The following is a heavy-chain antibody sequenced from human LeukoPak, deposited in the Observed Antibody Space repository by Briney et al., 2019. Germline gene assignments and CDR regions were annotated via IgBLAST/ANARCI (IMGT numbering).Heavy chain of an antibody. CDR1: GGSISSSSYY. Sequence: IPSETLSLTCTVSGGSISSSSYYWGWIRQPPGKGLEWIGSIYYSGSTYYNPSLKSRVTISVDTSKNQFSLKLSSVTAADTAVYYCARVRFGWNGGYYYYMDVWGKGTTVTVSS. CDR3: ARVRFGWNGGYYYYMDV. D-gene: IGHD1-1*01. V-gene: IGHV4-39*07. J-gene: IGHJ6*03. CDR2: IYYSGST.